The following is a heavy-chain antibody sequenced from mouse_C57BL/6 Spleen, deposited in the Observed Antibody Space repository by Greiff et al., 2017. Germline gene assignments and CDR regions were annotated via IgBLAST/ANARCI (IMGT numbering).Heavy chain of an antibody. CDR2: INPSNGGT. D-gene: IGHD2-4*01. V-gene: IGHV1-53*01. J-gene: IGHJ4*01. Sequence: QVQLQQPGTELVKPGASVKLSCKASGYWIGNINPSNGGTNYNEKFKSKATLTVDKSSSTASMQLSSLTSEDSAVYYCARSDDYDGAMDYWGQGTSVTVSS. CDR3: ARSDDYDGAMDY. CDR1: GY.